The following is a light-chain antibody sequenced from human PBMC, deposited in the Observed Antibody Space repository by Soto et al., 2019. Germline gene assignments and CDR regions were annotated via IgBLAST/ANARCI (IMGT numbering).Light chain of an antibody. CDR3: QTWGTGGWV. CDR2: LSTDGSH. J-gene: IGLJ3*02. V-gene: IGLV4-69*01. CDR1: SEHSNYA. Sequence: QPVLTQSPSASASLGASVKLTCTLSSEHSNYAIAWYQQQPEKGPRYLMKLSTDGSHTKGDGIPDRFSGSSSGAERYPTITRLQSEDEAGYYGQTWGTGGWVFGGGTKLTVL.